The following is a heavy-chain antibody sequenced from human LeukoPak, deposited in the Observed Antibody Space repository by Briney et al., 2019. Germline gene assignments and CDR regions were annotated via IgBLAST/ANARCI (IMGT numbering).Heavy chain of an antibody. CDR3: AREIFEYYVWGSQRWFDP. J-gene: IGHJ5*02. D-gene: IGHD3-16*01. CDR2: IYHSGRT. Sequence: PSETLSLTCTVSGYSISSGYYWGWIRQPPGKGLEWIGSIYHSGRTFYNPSLKSRVTISVDTSKNQFSLKLSSVTAADTAVYYCAREIFEYYVWGSQRWFDPWGQGTLVTVSS. CDR1: GYSISSGYY. V-gene: IGHV4-38-2*02.